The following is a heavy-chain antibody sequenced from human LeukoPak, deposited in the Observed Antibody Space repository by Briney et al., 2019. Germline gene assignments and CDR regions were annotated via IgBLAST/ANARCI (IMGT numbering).Heavy chain of an antibody. V-gene: IGHV4-59*01. J-gene: IGHJ3*02. CDR2: IYYSGST. D-gene: IGHD2-21*02. CDR3: ARHGDGDCGNAFDI. Sequence: QPSETLSLTCTVFGGPISSYYWSWIRQPPGKGLGWIGYIYYSGSTNYNPSIKSRVTISVDTSKNQFSLQLSSVTAADTAVYYCARHGDGDCGNAFDIWGQGTLVTVSS. CDR1: GGPISSYY.